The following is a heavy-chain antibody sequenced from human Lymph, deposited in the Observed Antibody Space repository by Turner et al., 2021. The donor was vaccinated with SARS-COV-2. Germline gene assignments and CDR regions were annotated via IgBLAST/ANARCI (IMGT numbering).Heavy chain of an antibody. J-gene: IGHJ4*02. CDR3: ARVLPYGDYFDY. CDR1: DFIVSSNY. CDR2: IYSGGST. D-gene: IGHD4-17*01. V-gene: IGHV3-53*01. Sequence: EVQLVASGGGLIQPGGSLRLSCAASDFIVSSNYMTWVRQAPGKGLELVSIIYSGGSTFYADSVKGRFTISRDNSRNTLYLQMNSLRAEDTAVYYCARVLPYGDYFDYWGQGTLVTVSS.